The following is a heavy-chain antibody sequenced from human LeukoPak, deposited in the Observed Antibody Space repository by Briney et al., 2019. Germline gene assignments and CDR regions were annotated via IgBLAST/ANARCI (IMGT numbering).Heavy chain of an antibody. D-gene: IGHD3-10*01. J-gene: IGHJ6*04. CDR3: ARSYYGSGVPYGMDV. CDR2: IIPIFGTA. CDR1: GGTFSSYA. V-gene: IGHV1-69*06. Sequence: SVKVSCKASGGTFSSYAISWVRQAPGQGLEWMGGIIPIFGTANYAQKFQGRVTITADKSTSTAYMELSSLRSEDTAVYYCARSYYGSGVPYGMDVWGKGTTVTVSS.